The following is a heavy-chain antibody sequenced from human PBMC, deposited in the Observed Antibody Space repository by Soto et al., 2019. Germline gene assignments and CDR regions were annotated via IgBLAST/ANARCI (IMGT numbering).Heavy chain of an antibody. CDR2: IYYSGST. D-gene: IGHD6-6*01. V-gene: IGHV4-30-4*01. J-gene: IGHJ5*02. Sequence: SETLSLTCTVSGGSISSGDYYWSWIRQPPGKGLEWIGYIYYSGSTYYNPSLKSRVTISVDTSKNQFSLKLSSVTAADTAVYYCARYSSSYLTYNWFDPWGQGTLVTVSS. CDR1: GGSISSGDYY. CDR3: ARYSSSYLTYNWFDP.